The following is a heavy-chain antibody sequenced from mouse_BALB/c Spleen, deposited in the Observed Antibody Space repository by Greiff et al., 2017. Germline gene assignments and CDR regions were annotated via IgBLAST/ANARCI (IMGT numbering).Heavy chain of an antibody. J-gene: IGHJ4*01. D-gene: IGHD1-1*01. CDR1: GYSITSGYY. CDR3: AREDYLYYYAMDY. V-gene: IGHV3-6*02. CDR2: ISYDGSN. Sequence: EVKLEESGPGLVKPSQSLSLTCSVTGYSITSGYYWNWIRQFPGNKLEWMGYISYDGSNNYNPSLKNRISITRDTSKNQFFLKLNSVTTEDTATYYCAREDYLYYYAMDYWGQGTSVTVSS.